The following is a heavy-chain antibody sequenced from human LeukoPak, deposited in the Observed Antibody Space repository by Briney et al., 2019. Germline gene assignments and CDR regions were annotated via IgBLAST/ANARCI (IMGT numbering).Heavy chain of an antibody. CDR3: ARVVTIFGVDPHSGNWFDP. CDR1: GGSISSGDYY. V-gene: IGHV4-30-4*01. CDR2: IYYSGST. D-gene: IGHD3-3*01. J-gene: IGHJ5*02. Sequence: SETLSLTCTVSGGSISSGDYYWSWIRQPPGKGLEWIGYIYYSGSTYYNPSLKSRVTISVDTSKNQFSLKLSSVTAADTAVYYCARVVTIFGVDPHSGNWFDPWGQGTLVTVSS.